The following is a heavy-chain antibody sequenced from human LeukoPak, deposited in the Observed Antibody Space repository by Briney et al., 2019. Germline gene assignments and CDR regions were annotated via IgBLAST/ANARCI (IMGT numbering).Heavy chain of an antibody. J-gene: IGHJ3*02. CDR1: GYTFTSYG. Sequence: ASVKVSCKASGYTFTSYGISWVRQAPGQGLEWMGWISAYNGNANYAQKLQGRVTMTTDTSTSTAYMELRSLRSDDTAVYYCARDRSNWGAFDIWGQGTMVTVSS. D-gene: IGHD7-27*01. CDR2: ISAYNGNA. CDR3: ARDRSNWGAFDI. V-gene: IGHV1-18*01.